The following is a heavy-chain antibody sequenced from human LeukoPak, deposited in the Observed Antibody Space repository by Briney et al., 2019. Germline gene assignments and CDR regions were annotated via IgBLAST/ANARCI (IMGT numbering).Heavy chain of an antibody. V-gene: IGHV4-34*01. CDR1: GGSFSGYY. CDR3: ARSDGSGSYYSDY. Sequence: SETLSLTCAVYGGSFSGYYWSWIRQPPGKGLEWIGEINHSGSTNYNPSLKSRVTISVDTSKNQFSLKLSSVTAADTAVYYCARSDGSGSYYSDYWGQGTLVTVSS. D-gene: IGHD3-10*01. CDR2: INHSGST. J-gene: IGHJ4*02.